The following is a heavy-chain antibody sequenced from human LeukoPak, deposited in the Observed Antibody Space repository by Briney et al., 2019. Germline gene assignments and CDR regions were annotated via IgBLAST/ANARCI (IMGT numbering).Heavy chain of an antibody. Sequence: PSETLSLTCAVYGGSFSGYYWSWIRQPPGKGLEWIGEINHSGSTNYNPSLKSRVTISVDTSKNQFSLKLSSVTAADTAVYYCARVDGIGYDILTGYYRETEYFDYWGQGTLVTVSS. CDR2: INHSGST. CDR3: ARVDGIGYDILTGYYRETEYFDY. CDR1: GGSFSGYY. J-gene: IGHJ4*02. D-gene: IGHD3-9*01. V-gene: IGHV4-34*01.